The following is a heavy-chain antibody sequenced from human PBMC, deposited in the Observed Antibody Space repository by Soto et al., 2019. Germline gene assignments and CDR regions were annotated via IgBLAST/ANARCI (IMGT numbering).Heavy chain of an antibody. Sequence: SETLSLTCTVSGGSISSGGYYWSWIRQHPGKGLEWIGYIYYSGSTYYNPSLKSRVTISVDTSKNQFSLKLSSVTAADTAVYYCARGIQLDYYYMDVWGKGTTVTVSS. CDR1: GGSISSGGYY. D-gene: IGHD6-13*01. CDR2: IYYSGST. V-gene: IGHV4-31*03. CDR3: ARGIQLDYYYMDV. J-gene: IGHJ6*03.